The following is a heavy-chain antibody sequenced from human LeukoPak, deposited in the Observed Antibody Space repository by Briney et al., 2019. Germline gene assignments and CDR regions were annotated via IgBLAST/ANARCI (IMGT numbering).Heavy chain of an antibody. CDR2: IIPIFGTA. CDR1: GYTFTSNA. J-gene: IGHJ4*02. D-gene: IGHD1-1*01. CDR3: ARDKVVGATTGSIFDY. Sequence: SVKVSCKASGYTFTSNAISWVRQAPGQGLEWMGGIIPIFGTANYAQKFQGRVTITSDKSTSTAYMELSSLRSEDTAVYYCARDKVVGATTGSIFDYWGQGTLVTVSS. V-gene: IGHV1-69*06.